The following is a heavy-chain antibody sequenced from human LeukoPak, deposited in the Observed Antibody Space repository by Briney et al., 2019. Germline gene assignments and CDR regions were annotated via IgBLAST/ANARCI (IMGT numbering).Heavy chain of an antibody. D-gene: IGHD3-3*01. CDR3: ARSAYYDFWSGYYLPFDY. Sequence: EASVTVSCKASGGTFSSYAISWVRQAPGQGLEWMGGTIPIFGTANYAQKFQGRVTITADESTSTAYMELSSLRSEDTAVYYCARSAYYDFWSGYYLPFDYWGQGTLVTVSS. CDR1: GGTFSSYA. J-gene: IGHJ4*02. V-gene: IGHV1-69*13. CDR2: TIPIFGTA.